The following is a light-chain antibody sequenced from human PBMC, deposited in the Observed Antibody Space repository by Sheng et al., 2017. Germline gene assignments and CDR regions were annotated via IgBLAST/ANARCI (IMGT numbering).Light chain of an antibody. CDR3: QQYYSSPWT. V-gene: IGKV4-1*01. Sequence: DIVMTQSPDSLAASLGERATINCKSNQTIKNSLSWYQQKPGLPPTLLIYWASSRESGVPGRFRGSGSGTDFTLTISSLQAEXVALYYCQQYYSSPWTFGQGTKVEV. CDR2: WAS. J-gene: IGKJ1*01. CDR1: QTIKNS.